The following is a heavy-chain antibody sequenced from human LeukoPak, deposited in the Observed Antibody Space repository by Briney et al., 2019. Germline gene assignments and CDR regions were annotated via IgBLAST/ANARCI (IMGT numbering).Heavy chain of an antibody. CDR2: IYDSGST. Sequence: PSETLSLTCTVSGGSISSGGYYWSWIRQHPGKGLEWIGYIYDSGSTYYNPALKSRVTISVDTSKNQFSLKLSSVTAADTAVYYCARGGMVRGVDYWGQGTLVTVSS. J-gene: IGHJ4*02. CDR3: ARGGMVRGVDY. CDR1: GGSISSGGYY. V-gene: IGHV4-31*03. D-gene: IGHD3-10*01.